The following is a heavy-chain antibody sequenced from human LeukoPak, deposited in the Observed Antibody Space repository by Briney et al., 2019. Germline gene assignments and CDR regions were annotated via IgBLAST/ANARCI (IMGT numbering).Heavy chain of an antibody. J-gene: IGHJ4*02. Sequence: PGGSLRLSCAGSGFTFSDHYMDWVRQAPGKGLEWVGRSRNKANSYTTEYAASVKGRFTISRDDSENSLYLQMNSLKTEDTALYYCARSGGYSPGDYWGQGTLVTVSS. CDR3: ARSGGYSPGDY. CDR1: GFTFSDHY. V-gene: IGHV3-72*01. CDR2: SRNKANSYTT. D-gene: IGHD1-26*01.